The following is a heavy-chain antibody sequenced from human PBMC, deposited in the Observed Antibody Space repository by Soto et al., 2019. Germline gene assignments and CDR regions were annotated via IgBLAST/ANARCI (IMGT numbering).Heavy chain of an antibody. CDR1: GGSVSSTGYD. Sequence: PSETLSLTCTVSGGSVSSTGYDWNWLRQSPGKGLEWIGYMSNTGNINHNPSLRSRVTLSIDRTKNQFSLNLKSMSAADRAVYFCARGGGFDSFDYWGQGILVTVS. V-gene: IGHV4-61*08. D-gene: IGHD3-10*01. CDR2: MSNTGNI. CDR3: ARGGGFDSFDY. J-gene: IGHJ4*02.